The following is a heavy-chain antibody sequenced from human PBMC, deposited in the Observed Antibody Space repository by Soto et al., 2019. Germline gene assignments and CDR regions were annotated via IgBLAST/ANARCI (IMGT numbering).Heavy chain of an antibody. CDR1: GFTFSSYA. V-gene: IGHV3-23*01. CDR3: AKLNADIPVAAPFAY. CDR2: ISGSGDST. Sequence: EVQLLESGGGLVQPGGSLRLSCAASGFTFSSYAMSWVRQAPGKGLEWVSGISGSGDSTYYADSVKGRFTISRDNARNTLYLQMNSLRTEDTAVYYCAKLNADIPVAAPFAYWGQGTLVTVSS. D-gene: IGHD6-19*01. J-gene: IGHJ4*02.